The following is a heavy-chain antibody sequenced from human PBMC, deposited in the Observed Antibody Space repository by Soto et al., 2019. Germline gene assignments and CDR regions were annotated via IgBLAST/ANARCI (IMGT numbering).Heavy chain of an antibody. Sequence: GGSLRLSCAASGFTFSSYAMSWVRQAPGKGLEWVSAISGSGGSTYYADSVKGRFTISGDNSKNTLYLQWNGLRAEDTAVYYCAKAGEGITMVRGVNYYYYGMDVWGQGTTVTVSS. J-gene: IGHJ6*02. CDR1: GFTFSSYA. CDR2: ISGSGGST. V-gene: IGHV3-23*01. CDR3: AKAGEGITMVRGVNYYYYGMDV. D-gene: IGHD3-10*01.